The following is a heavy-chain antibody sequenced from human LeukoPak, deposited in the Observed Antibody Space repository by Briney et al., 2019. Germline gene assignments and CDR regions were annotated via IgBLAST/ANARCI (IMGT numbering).Heavy chain of an antibody. J-gene: IGHJ4*02. CDR2: ISSSGSTI. Sequence: GGSLRLSCAASGFTFSDYYMSWIRQAPGKGLEWVSYISSSGSTIYYADSVEGRFTISRDNAKNSLYLQMNSLRAEDTAVYYCAKVKILTGYHYYFDYWGQGTLVTVSS. D-gene: IGHD3-9*01. V-gene: IGHV3-11*04. CDR3: AKVKILTGYHYYFDY. CDR1: GFTFSDYY.